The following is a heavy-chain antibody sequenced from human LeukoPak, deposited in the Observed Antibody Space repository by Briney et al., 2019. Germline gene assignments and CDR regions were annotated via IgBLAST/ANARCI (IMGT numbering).Heavy chain of an antibody. V-gene: IGHV4-38-2*02. CDR1: GYSISDGSY. D-gene: IGHD4-23*01. CDR2: IFHSGNT. Sequence: PSETMSLTCSVSGYSISDGSYWGWIRHPPGKGLEWIGSIFHSGNTYYDPSLKSRVTISVDTSKNQFSLRLDSVTAADTAVYYCARHDTGGTDAFDIWGQGTLVIVSS. CDR3: ARHDTGGTDAFDI. J-gene: IGHJ3*02.